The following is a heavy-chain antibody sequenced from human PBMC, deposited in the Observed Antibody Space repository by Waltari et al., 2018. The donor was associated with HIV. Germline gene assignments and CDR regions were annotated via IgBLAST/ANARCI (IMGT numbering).Heavy chain of an antibody. D-gene: IGHD2-15*01. CDR1: GFTFSSYW. V-gene: IGHV3-7*01. CDR2: IKQDGSEK. J-gene: IGHJ4*02. CDR3: ASLYCSGGSCYDY. Sequence: EVQLVESGGGLVQPGGYLRLSCAASGFTFSSYWMPWVRKAPGKGLEWVANIKQDGSEKYYADSVKGRFTISRDNAKNSLYLQMNSLRAEDTAVYYCASLYCSGGSCYDYWGQGTLVTVSS.